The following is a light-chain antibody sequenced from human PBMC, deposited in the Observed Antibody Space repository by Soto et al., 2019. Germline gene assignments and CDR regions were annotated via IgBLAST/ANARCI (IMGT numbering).Light chain of an antibody. CDR2: AAS. J-gene: IGKJ4*01. V-gene: IGKV1-9*01. CDR1: QGISSY. CDR3: QQLNSYPLT. Sequence: DLHLTQSPSFLSASVGDRVTITCRASQGISSYLAWYQQKPGKAPKLLIYAASTLQSGVPSRFSGSGSGTEFTLTISSLQPEDFATYYCQQLNSYPLTFGGGTKVDIK.